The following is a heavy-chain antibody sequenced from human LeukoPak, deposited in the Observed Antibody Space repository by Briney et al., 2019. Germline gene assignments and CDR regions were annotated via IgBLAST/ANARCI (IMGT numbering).Heavy chain of an antibody. CDR3: AREVVGYYYDSSGFDY. Sequence: SETLSLTCTVSGGSISSYYWSWIRQPPGKGLEWIGYIYYSGSTNYNPSLKSRVTISVDTSKNQFSPKLSSVTAADTAVYYCAREVVGYYYDSSGFDYWGQGTLVTVSS. CDR2: IYYSGST. V-gene: IGHV4-59*01. D-gene: IGHD3-22*01. CDR1: GGSISSYY. J-gene: IGHJ4*02.